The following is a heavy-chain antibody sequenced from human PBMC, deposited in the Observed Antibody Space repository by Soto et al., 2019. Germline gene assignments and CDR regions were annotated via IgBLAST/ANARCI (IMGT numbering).Heavy chain of an antibody. CDR1: GYTFTSYY. J-gene: IGHJ6*02. CDR3: ARDLADIVVVPAAISLLYGMDV. D-gene: IGHD2-2*01. CDR2: INPSGGST. V-gene: IGHV1-46*01. Sequence: QVQLVQSGAEVKKPGASVKVSCKASGYTFTSYYMHWVRQAPGQGLEWMGIINPSGGSTSYAQKFQGRVTMTRDTSTSTVYMELSSLRSEDTAVYYCARDLADIVVVPAAISLLYGMDVWGQGTTVTVSS.